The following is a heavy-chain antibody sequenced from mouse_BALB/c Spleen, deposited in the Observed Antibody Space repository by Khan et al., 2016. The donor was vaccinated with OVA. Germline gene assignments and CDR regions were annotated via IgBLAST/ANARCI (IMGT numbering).Heavy chain of an antibody. V-gene: IGHV9-3-1*01. CDR2: INTYTGEP. D-gene: IGHD2-10*01. Sequence: QIQLVQSGPELKKPGETVKISCKASGHTFTKYGMNWVKQAPGKGLKWMGWINTYTGEPTYADDFNGRFAFSLETSASTAYLQINNLKNEDTATXFCVRPPYFSYVMDNWGQGTSVTVSS. CDR3: VRPPYFSYVMDN. J-gene: IGHJ4*01. CDR1: GHTFTKYG.